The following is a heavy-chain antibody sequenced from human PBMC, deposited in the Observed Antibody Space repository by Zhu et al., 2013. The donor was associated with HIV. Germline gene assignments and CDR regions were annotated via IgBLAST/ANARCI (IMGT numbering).Heavy chain of an antibody. Sequence: QVQLVQSGAEVKKPGASVKVSCKTSGYMFTDYGISWVRQAPGQGLEWMGWINSNSGGTNYAQRFQGRVTMTRDTSISTAYMELSRLRSDDTAVYYCARVRGEGDGAYYYHYMDVWGKGTTVTVSS. CDR3: ARVRGEGDGAYYYHYMDV. CDR2: INSNSGGT. D-gene: IGHD3-10*01. CDR1: GYMFTDYG. V-gene: IGHV1-2*02. J-gene: IGHJ6*03.